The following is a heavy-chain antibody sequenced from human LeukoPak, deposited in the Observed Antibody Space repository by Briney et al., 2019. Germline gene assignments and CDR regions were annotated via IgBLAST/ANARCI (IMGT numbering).Heavy chain of an antibody. CDR2: IYHSGST. CDR1: GGSISSSSYY. V-gene: IGHV4-39*07. Sequence: SETLSLTCTVSGGSISSSSYYWGWIRQPPGKGLEWIGSIYHSGSTYYNPSLKSRVTISVDTSKNQFSLKLSSVTAADTAVYYCARDLWWERRGAAFDIWGQGTMVTVSS. CDR3: ARDLWWERRGAAFDI. D-gene: IGHD1-26*01. J-gene: IGHJ3*02.